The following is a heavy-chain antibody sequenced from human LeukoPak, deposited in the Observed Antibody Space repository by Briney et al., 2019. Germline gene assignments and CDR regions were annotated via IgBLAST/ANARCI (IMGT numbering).Heavy chain of an antibody. D-gene: IGHD6-13*01. CDR2: IYYSGST. Sequence: ASETLSLTCTVSGGSISSSSYYWGWIRQPPGKGLEWIGSIYYSGSTYYNPSLKSRVTISVDTSKNQFSLKLSSVTAADTAVYYCAIRYSSSWYSDAFDIWGQGTMVTVSS. CDR3: AIRYSSSWYSDAFDI. CDR1: GGSISSSSYY. J-gene: IGHJ3*02. V-gene: IGHV4-39*07.